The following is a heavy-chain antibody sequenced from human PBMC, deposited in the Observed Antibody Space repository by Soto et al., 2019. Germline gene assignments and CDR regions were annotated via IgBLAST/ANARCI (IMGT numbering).Heavy chain of an antibody. CDR3: ARFKRYSYGLFDY. CDR1: GGSISSYY. CDR2: IYYSGST. Sequence: SETLSLTCTVSGGSISSYYWSWIRQPPGKGLEWIGYIYYSGSTNYNPSLKSRVTISVDTSKNQFSLKLSSVTAADTAVYYCARFKRYSYGLFDYWGQGTLVTVSS. V-gene: IGHV4-59*01. J-gene: IGHJ4*02. D-gene: IGHD5-18*01.